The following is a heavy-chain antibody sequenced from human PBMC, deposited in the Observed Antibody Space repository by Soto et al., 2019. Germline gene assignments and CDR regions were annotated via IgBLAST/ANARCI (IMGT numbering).Heavy chain of an antibody. J-gene: IGHJ5*02. V-gene: IGHV2-5*02. D-gene: IGHD3-10*01. CDR2: IYWDDDK. CDR3: AQRLPHYGLGRERGNLFDP. Sequence: QITLKESGPTLVRPTQTLTLTCTFSGFSLSTTGVGVGWIRQPPGKALEWLALIYWDDDKRYSPSLKSRLTITKDTSKNEVILTMTNMDPVDTARYSCAQRLPHYGLGRERGNLFDPWGQGTLVTVSS. CDR1: GFSLSTTGVG.